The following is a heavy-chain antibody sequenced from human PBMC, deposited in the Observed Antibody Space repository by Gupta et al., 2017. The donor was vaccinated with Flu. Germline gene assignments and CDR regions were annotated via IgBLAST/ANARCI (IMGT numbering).Heavy chain of an antibody. J-gene: IGHJ4*02. D-gene: IGHD5-12*01. Sequence: QVKLQVSGPGLAKPSETLALTCPVSGGPVSSNVHSRGWIRQPPGKGREWIGTITYSGSTFYNPSLTSRVTTSREASKNQFFLNLRFVTAADTAVYYGARRQAGYTFDYWGQGTLVTVSS. CDR3: ARRQAGYTFDY. V-gene: IGHV4-39*01. CDR1: GGPVSSNVHS. CDR2: ITYSGST.